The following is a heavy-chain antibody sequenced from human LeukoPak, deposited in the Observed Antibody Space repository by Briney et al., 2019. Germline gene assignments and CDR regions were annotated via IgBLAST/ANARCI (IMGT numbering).Heavy chain of an antibody. D-gene: IGHD3-10*01. V-gene: IGHV3-15*01. J-gene: IGHJ1*01. CDR2: LKNKNNGRTT. Sequence: GGSLRLSCAASGFIFPNAWMHWVRQAPGKGLEWVGRLKNKNNGRTTNYIAPVKGRFTISRDDSRNTLYVEMDSLKTDDSAIHYCVIDGGLFPYYFTYRGQGTLVTVSP. CDR3: VIDGGLFPYYFTY. CDR1: GFIFPNAW.